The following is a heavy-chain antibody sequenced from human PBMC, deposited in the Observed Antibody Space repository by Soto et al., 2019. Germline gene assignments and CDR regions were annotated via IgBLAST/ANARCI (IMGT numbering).Heavy chain of an antibody. CDR3: ARHEKPRGYYYDYGTDV. CDR2: IDPSDSYT. CDR1: GYSFTSYW. V-gene: IGHV5-10-1*01. J-gene: IGHJ6*02. Sequence: GESLKISCTGSGYSFTSYWISWVRQMPGKGLECMGRIDPSDSYTNYSPSFQGHVTISADNSITTAYMQWSSLKASDTAMYYCARHEKPRGYYYDYGTDVWGQGTTVTVSS.